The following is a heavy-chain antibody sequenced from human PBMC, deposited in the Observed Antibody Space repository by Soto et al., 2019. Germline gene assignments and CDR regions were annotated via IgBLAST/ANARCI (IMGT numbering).Heavy chain of an antibody. CDR2: IDFDSSPI. J-gene: IGHJ5*02. CDR3: ARGLGSSWFFL. Sequence: GGSLRLSCAGSGFTFSNYAMTWVRPAPGKGLEWLSYIDFDSSPIKYADSVMGRFTVSRDNAKDSLYLQMNSLRPEDTAIYYCARGLGSSWFFLWGPGTLVTVSS. CDR1: GFTFSNYA. D-gene: IGHD6-13*01. V-gene: IGHV3-48*01.